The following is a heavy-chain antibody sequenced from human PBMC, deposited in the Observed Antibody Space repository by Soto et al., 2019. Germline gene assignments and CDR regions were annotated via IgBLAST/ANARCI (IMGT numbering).Heavy chain of an antibody. V-gene: IGHV4-30-4*08. CDR3: ARSFYDSSGYYQPFDY. D-gene: IGHD3-22*01. J-gene: IGHJ4*02. Sequence: PSETLSLTCTVSGGSISSYYWSWIRQPPGKGLEWIGYIYYSGSTYYNPSLKSRVTISVDTSKNQFSLKLSSVTAADTAVYYCARSFYDSSGYYQPFDYWGQGTLVTVSS. CDR1: GGSISSYY. CDR2: IYYSGST.